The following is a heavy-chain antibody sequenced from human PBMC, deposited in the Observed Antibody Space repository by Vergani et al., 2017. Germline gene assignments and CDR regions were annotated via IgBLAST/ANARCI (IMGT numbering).Heavy chain of an antibody. CDR2: ISGSGHTK. CDR3: ARDLLPGTLLLLAY. D-gene: IGHD1-7*01. J-gene: IGHJ4*02. CDR1: GFTFSDYY. Sequence: QVQLVESGGGLVKPGGSLRLSCAASGFTFSDYYMTWIRQAPGKGLEWISYISGSGHTKYYADSVKGRFAISRENAKNSLYLQMNNLRVEDTAVYYCARDLLPGTLLLLAYWGQGTLISVSS. V-gene: IGHV3-11*04.